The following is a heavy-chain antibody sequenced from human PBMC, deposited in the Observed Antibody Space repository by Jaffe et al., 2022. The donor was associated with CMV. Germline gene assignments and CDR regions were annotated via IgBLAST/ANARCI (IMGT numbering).Heavy chain of an antibody. CDR1: GFTFSSYA. J-gene: IGHJ4*02. D-gene: IGHD3-10*01. CDR2: ISSNGGST. V-gene: IGHV3-64D*06. CDR3: VKGGDQEGFGELLQDY. Sequence: EVQLVESGGGLVQPGGSLRLSCSASGFTFSSYAMHWVRQAPGKGLEYVSAISSNGGSTYYADSVKGRFTISRDNSKNTLYLQMSSLRAEDTAVYYCVKGGDQEGFGELLQDYWGQGTLVTVSS.